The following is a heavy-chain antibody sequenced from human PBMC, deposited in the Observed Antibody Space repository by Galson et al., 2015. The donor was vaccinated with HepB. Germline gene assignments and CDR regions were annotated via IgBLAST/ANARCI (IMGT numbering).Heavy chain of an antibody. CDR1: GGSISSTTW. Sequence: ETLSLTCAVSGGSISSTTWWSWVRQSPTKGLEWIGEVFHSGTTGYNPSPRSRVTISLDKSRNQFSLKFRSVTAADTAVYYCASSRSTGMSYDFWSGYYTFDNWGQGTLVTVSS. CDR2: VFHSGTT. V-gene: IGHV4-4*02. D-gene: IGHD3-3*01. CDR3: ASSRSTGMSYDFWSGYYTFDN. J-gene: IGHJ4*02.